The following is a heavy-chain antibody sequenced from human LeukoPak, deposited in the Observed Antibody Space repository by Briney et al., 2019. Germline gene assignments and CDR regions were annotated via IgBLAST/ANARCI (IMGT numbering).Heavy chain of an antibody. J-gene: IGHJ4*02. V-gene: IGHV4-61*02. Sequence: SETLSLTCTVSGGSIRGGSYYWSWIRRPAGKGLEWFGRIYTSGSTNYNPSLKCRVHISVDASEKHFSLELSCVTGADTAVFYCAREAGDSGRPGDYWDQETLATV. CDR3: AREAGDSGRPGDY. D-gene: IGHD1-26*01. CDR1: GGSIRGGSYY. CDR2: IYTSGST.